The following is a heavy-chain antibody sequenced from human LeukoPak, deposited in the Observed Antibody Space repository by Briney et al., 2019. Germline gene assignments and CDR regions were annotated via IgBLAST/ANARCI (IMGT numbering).Heavy chain of an antibody. D-gene: IGHD6-19*01. V-gene: IGHV3-21*01. CDR2: ISSSSSYI. J-gene: IGHJ5*02. Sequence: GGSLRLSCAASGVTFSSYSMNWVRQAPGRGLEGVSSISSSSSYIYYADSVKGRFTIPRDNAKNSLYLQMNSLRAEDTAVYYCARDRGSSGWQNWFDPWGQGTLVTVSS. CDR3: ARDRGSSGWQNWFDP. CDR1: GVTFSSYS.